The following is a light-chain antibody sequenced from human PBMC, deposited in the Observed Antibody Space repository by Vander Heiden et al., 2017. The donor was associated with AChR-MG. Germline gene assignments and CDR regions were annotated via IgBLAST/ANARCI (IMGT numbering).Light chain of an antibody. CDR1: SSDVGGYNY. Sequence: QSALTQPRSVSGSPGQSVTISCTGTSSDVGGYNYVSWYQQHPGKAPKRMIYDVSKRPSGVPDRFSGSKSGNTASLTISGLQAEDEADYYCCSYAGSYTFIYVFGTGTKVTVL. CDR3: CSYAGSYTFIYV. J-gene: IGLJ1*01. CDR2: DVS. V-gene: IGLV2-11*01.